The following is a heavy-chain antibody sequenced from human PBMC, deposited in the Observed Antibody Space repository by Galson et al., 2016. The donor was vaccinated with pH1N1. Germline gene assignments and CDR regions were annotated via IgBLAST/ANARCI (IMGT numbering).Heavy chain of an antibody. V-gene: IGHV5-10-1*01. CDR2: INPRDSYT. J-gene: IGHJ4*02. Sequence: QSGAEVQEPGESLTISCKGSASSFTSYWISWVRQMPGKGLEWMGRINPRDSYTDYSPSFQGHVTISTDESISTAYLKWSTLKASDTAIYYCATGPSPDYWGQGTLVIVSS. CDR3: ATGPSPDY. CDR1: ASSFTSYW.